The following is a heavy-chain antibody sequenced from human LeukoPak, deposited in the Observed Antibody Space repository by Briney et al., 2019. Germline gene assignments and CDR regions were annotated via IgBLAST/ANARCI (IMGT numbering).Heavy chain of an antibody. J-gene: IGHJ4*02. CDR2: ISSSTNYI. CDR3: AREYGSGSLDY. V-gene: IGHV3-21*01. Sequence: GGSLRLSCAASGFTFSSYWMSWVRQAPGKGLEWVSSISSSTNYIFYADSVKGRFTISRDNAKNSLYLQMNGLRAEDTAVYYCAREYGSGSLDYWGQGTLVTVSS. D-gene: IGHD3-10*01. CDR1: GFTFSSYW.